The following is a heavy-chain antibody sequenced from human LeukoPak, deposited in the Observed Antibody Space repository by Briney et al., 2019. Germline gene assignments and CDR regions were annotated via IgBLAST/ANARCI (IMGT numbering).Heavy chain of an antibody. CDR2: IYTSGST. Sequence: PSETLSLTCTVSGGSISSGSYYWSWIRQPAGKGLEWIGRIYTSGSTNYNPSLKSRVTISVDTSKNQFSLKLSSVTAADTAGYYWARGAVPPHYSYYYMDVWGKGPTVTVP. J-gene: IGHJ6*03. CDR3: ARGAVPPHYSYYYMDV. CDR1: GGSISSGSYY. V-gene: IGHV4-61*02. D-gene: IGHD4-17*01.